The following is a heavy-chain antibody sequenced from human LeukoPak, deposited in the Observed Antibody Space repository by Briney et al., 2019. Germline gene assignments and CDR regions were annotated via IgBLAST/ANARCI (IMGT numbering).Heavy chain of an antibody. CDR2: IGGSRGHI. CDR1: GFIFSNYA. V-gene: IGHV3-23*01. J-gene: IGHJ6*04. Sequence: GGSLRLSCAASGFIFSNYAMSWVRLAPGKGLECVSAIGGSRGHIYYADSVKGRFTISRDNAKNSLYLQMNSLRAEDTAVYYCAELGITMIGGVWGKGTTVTISS. CDR3: AELGITMIGGV. D-gene: IGHD3-10*02.